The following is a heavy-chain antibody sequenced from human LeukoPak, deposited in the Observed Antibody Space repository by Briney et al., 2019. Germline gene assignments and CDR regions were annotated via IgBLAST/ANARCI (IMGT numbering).Heavy chain of an antibody. J-gene: IGHJ6*02. CDR2: FDPADGET. V-gene: IGHV1-24*01. CDR1: GYTLTELS. CDR3: RVLATSRYCSGDCNYYGMDV. Sequence: ASVKVSCKVSGYTLTELSMHWVRQAPGKGLEWRGGFDPADGETIYAPTFQGRVTTTDDTSPDTAYTPLSSAMSEEPTGYYCRVLATSRYCSGDCNYYGMDVWGQGTTVTVSS. D-gene: IGHD2-21*02.